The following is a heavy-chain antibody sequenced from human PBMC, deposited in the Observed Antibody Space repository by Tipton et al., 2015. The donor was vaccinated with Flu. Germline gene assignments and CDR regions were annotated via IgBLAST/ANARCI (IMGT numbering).Heavy chain of an antibody. CDR1: GFSVSNNY. CDR2: MYSAGNT. CDR3: VRIYYDNSGYYD. D-gene: IGHD3-22*01. V-gene: IGHV3-53*01. Sequence: VQLVQSGGGLIQPGGSLRLSCAASGFSVSNNYLSWVRQAPGKGLEWVSVMYSAGNTDYADSVKGRFTISRDNAKNSLYLQMDSLRAEDTAVYYCVRIYYDNSGYYDWGQGTLVTVSS. J-gene: IGHJ4*02.